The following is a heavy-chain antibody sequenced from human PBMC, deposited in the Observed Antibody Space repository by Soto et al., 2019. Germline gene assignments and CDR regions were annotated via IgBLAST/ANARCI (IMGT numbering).Heavy chain of an antibody. J-gene: IGHJ5*02. CDR2: ISYDGSNK. D-gene: IGHD2-8*01. Sequence: VGSLRLSCAASGFTFSSYGMHWVRQAPGKGLEWVAVISYDGSNKYYADSVKGRFTISRDNSKNTLYLQMNSLRAEDTAVYYCAKDLMVYSNNWFDPWGQGTLVTVSS. CDR3: AKDLMVYSNNWFDP. V-gene: IGHV3-30*18. CDR1: GFTFSSYG.